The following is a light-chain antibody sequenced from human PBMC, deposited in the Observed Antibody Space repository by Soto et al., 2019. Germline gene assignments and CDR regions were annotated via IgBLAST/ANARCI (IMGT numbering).Light chain of an antibody. CDR3: QQYNEWPLT. Sequence: EIVMTQSPATLSVSPGERATLSCRASESVSNNLAWYQQKFGQAPRLLIYHASTRATGIPARFSGSGSGTELTLTISSLQSEDCARYYCQQYNEWPLTFGGGTKVEIK. V-gene: IGKV3-15*01. J-gene: IGKJ4*01. CDR1: ESVSNN. CDR2: HAS.